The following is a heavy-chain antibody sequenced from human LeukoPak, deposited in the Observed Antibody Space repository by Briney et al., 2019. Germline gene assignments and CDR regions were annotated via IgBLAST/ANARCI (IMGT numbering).Heavy chain of an antibody. CDR2: IKQDGREK. CDR1: GFTFSSDW. CDR3: ARAGDIVATPFDY. J-gene: IGHJ4*02. Sequence: GGSLRLSCAASGFTFSSDWMSWVRQAPGKGLEWVANIKQDGREKYYVDSVKGRFTISRDNAKNSLYLQMNSLRAEDTAVYYCARAGDIVATPFDYWGQGTLVTVSS. V-gene: IGHV3-7*01. D-gene: IGHD5-12*01.